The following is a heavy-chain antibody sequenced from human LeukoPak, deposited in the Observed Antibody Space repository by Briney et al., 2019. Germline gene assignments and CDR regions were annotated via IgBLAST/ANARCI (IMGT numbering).Heavy chain of an antibody. CDR1: GFTFSSYD. V-gene: IGHV3-13*01. CDR3: ARASRGGSGSYYNYPFDI. Sequence: GGSLRLSCAASGFTFSSYDMHWVRQATGKGLEWVSAIGTAGDTYYPGSVKGRFTISRENAKNSLYLQMNSLRAGDTAVYYCARASRGGSGSYYNYPFDIWAKGQWSPSLQ. J-gene: IGHJ3*02. D-gene: IGHD3-10*01. CDR2: IGTAGDT.